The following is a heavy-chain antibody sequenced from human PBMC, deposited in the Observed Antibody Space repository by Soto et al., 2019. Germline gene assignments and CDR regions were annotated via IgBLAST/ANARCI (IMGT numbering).Heavy chain of an antibody. CDR1: GITVRNSY. D-gene: IGHD6-19*01. J-gene: IGHJ4*02. CDR2: IYSGGSR. CDR3: TYLDAVTTGWYYFDY. Sequence: EVQLVESGGGLVQPGGSLRLSCAVSGITVRNSYMNWVRQAPGKGLEWVSVIYSGGSRFYADSVKGRFTISRDNSKNPLYLQMNSLRAEDTAVYYCTYLDAVTTGWYYFDYWGQGTLVTVSS. V-gene: IGHV3-66*01.